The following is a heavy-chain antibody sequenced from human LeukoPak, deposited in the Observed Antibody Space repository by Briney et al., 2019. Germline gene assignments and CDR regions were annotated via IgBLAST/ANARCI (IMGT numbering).Heavy chain of an antibody. D-gene: IGHD3-9*01. CDR1: GFTFSSYA. J-gene: IGHJ3*02. Sequence: GGSLRLSCAASGFTFSSYAMSWVRQAPGKGLEWVSAISGSGGSTYYADSVKGRFTISRDNAKNTLYLQMNSLRAEDTAVYYCARGGRLRYFDWLNRAAFDIWGQGTMVTVSS. V-gene: IGHV3-23*01. CDR2: ISGSGGST. CDR3: ARGGRLRYFDWLNRAAFDI.